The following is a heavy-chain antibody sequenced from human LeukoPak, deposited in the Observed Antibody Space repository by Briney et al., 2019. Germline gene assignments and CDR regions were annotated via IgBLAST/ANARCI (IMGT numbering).Heavy chain of an antibody. V-gene: IGHV1-18*01. CDR3: VGVTNWYFDL. Sequence: GASVKVSCKASGYTFTSSGISWVRQAPGQGLEWMGWISAYNGNTNYAQKLQGRVTMTTDTSTSTAYMELRSLRSDDTAVYYCVGVTNWYFDLWGRGTLVTVSS. D-gene: IGHD4-11*01. CDR2: ISAYNGNT. CDR1: GYTFTSSG. J-gene: IGHJ2*01.